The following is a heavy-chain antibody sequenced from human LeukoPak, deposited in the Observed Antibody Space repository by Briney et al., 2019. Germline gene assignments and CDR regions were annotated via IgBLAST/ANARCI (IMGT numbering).Heavy chain of an antibody. CDR1: GFTFSSYG. Sequence: AGGSLRLSCAASGFTFSSYGMHWVRQAPRKGLEWVALISNDGINKYYADSVKGRFTISRDNSKITLYLQMNSLRAEDTAVYYCAKAQTDYSASSTDFDYWGQGTLVTVSS. J-gene: IGHJ4*02. V-gene: IGHV3-30*18. CDR2: ISNDGINK. CDR3: AKAQTDYSASSTDFDY. D-gene: IGHD6-6*01.